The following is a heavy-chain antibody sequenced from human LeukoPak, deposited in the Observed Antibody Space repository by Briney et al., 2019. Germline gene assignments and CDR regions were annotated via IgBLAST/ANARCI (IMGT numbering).Heavy chain of an antibody. CDR2: ISYDGSNK. D-gene: IGHD3-22*01. V-gene: IGHV3-30-3*01. J-gene: IGHJ6*02. CDR3: ARAGDYYDSSGHGMDV. Sequence: GRSLRLSCAASGFTFSSYAMHWVRQAPGKGLEWVAVISYDGSNKYYADSVKGRFTISRDNSKNTLYLQMNSLRAEDTAVYYCARAGDYYDSSGHGMDVWGQGTTVTVSS. CDR1: GFTFSSYA.